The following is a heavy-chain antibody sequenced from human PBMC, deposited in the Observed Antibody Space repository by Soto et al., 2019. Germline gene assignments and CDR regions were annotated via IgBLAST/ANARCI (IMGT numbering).Heavy chain of an antibody. CDR3: ARDVGDYAIDP. V-gene: IGHV4-59*01. CDR2: IYYSGST. Sequence: ETLSLTCTVSGGSISSYYWSWIRQPPGKGLEWIGYIYYSGSTNYNPSLKSRVTISVDTSKNQFSLKLSSVTAADTAVYYCARDVGDYAIDPWGQGTLVTVSS. D-gene: IGHD4-17*01. CDR1: GGSISSYY. J-gene: IGHJ5*02.